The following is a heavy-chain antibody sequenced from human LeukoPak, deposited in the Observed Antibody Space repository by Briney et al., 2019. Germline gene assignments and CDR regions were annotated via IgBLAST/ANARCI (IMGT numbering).Heavy chain of an antibody. CDR1: GFTFSSYA. V-gene: IGHV3-23*01. J-gene: IGHJ6*03. Sequence: GGSLSLSCAASGFTFSSYALSWVRQAPGKGLEWVSAISGSGGSTYYADSVKGRFTISRDNSKNTLYLQMNSLRAEDTAVYYCARDRWLQSEDYYMDVWGKGTTVTISS. CDR3: ARDRWLQSEDYYMDV. CDR2: ISGSGGST. D-gene: IGHD5-24*01.